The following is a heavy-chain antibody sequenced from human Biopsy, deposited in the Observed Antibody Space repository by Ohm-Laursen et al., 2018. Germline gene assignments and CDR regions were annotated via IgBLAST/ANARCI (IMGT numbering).Heavy chain of an antibody. J-gene: IGHJ4*02. CDR1: GGTFINYA. CDR2: IIAVSGLV. Sequence: SSVKVSCKASGGTFINYAISWVRQAPGEGLGWMGGIIAVSGLVNYAPKFRGRVSITADKSTTTAYMELSNLKSEDTAVYYCATPFQYYDSWGGYPPFDHWGQGTLVTVSS. CDR3: ATPFQYYDSWGGYPPFDH. V-gene: IGHV1-69*17. D-gene: IGHD3-3*01.